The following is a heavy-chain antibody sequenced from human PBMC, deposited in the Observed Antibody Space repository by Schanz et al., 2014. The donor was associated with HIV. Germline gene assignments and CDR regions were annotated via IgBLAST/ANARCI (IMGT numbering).Heavy chain of an antibody. J-gene: IGHJ6*02. V-gene: IGHV3-48*04. Sequence: EVQLLGSGGGLEQPGGALRLSCAASGFTFKTYWMSWVRQAPGKGLEWVSSLRGSGSNIYYADSVKGRFTISRDNAKNSLYLQMNSLRAEDTAVYYCAREREESIAYYYYGMDVWGQGTAVTVSS. CDR2: LRGSGSNI. D-gene: IGHD1-26*01. CDR3: AREREESIAYYYYGMDV. CDR1: GFTFKTYW.